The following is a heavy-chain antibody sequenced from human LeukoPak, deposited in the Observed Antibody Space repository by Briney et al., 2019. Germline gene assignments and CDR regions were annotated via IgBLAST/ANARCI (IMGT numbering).Heavy chain of an antibody. V-gene: IGHV4-38-2*01. CDR1: GYSISRGYY. D-gene: IGHD2-15*01. CDR2: VYHTGST. Sequence: SETLSLTCAVSGYSISRGYYWALIRQPPGKGLEWIGTVYHTGSTYYNPSLDSRVTISVDTSKNEFSLKLTSVTAADTAVYYCASLASVAVEKPFDYWGQGTLVTVSS. CDR3: ASLASVAVEKPFDY. J-gene: IGHJ4*02.